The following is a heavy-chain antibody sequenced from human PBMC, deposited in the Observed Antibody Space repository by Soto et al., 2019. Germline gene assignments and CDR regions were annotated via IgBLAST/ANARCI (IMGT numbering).Heavy chain of an antibody. D-gene: IGHD3-3*01. CDR2: TRGPRKNYAA. Sequence: VQLVESGGDLVQPWGSLKLSCAASGFAFHDSPLHWVRQASGKGLEWLGRTRGPRKNYAAAYGSSVNGLITVSRDDSQDTASLQINSLEAEVTAVYYCSRSAGHFGVPPNVGVYYTYYVDVWGKGTPGSVSS. J-gene: IGHJ6*03. V-gene: IGHV3-73*01. CDR1: GFAFHDSP. CDR3: SRSAGHFGVPPNVGVYYTYYVDV.